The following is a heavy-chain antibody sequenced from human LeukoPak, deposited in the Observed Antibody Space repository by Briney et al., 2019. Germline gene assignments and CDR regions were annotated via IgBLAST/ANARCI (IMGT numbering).Heavy chain of an antibody. CDR2: IYHSGST. CDR3: ARERGSLIWFDP. D-gene: IGHD3-10*01. Sequence: SQTLSLTCAVSGGSISSGGYSWSWIRQPPGKGLEWIGYIYHSGSTYYNPSLKSRITISVDRSKNQFSLNLSSVTAADTAVYYCARERGSLIWFDPWGQGTLVTVSS. CDR1: GGSISSGGYS. V-gene: IGHV4-30-2*01. J-gene: IGHJ5*02.